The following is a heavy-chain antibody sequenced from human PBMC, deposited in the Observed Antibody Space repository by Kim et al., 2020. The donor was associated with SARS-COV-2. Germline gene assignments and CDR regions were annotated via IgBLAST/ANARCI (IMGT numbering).Heavy chain of an antibody. CDR2: IIPVLGIA. D-gene: IGHD6-13*01. V-gene: IGHV1-69*04. CDR3: GGATTGYSSSWYYFDY. J-gene: IGHJ4*02. Sequence: SVKVSCKASGGSFSNYAITWVRQAPGQGLEWMGRIIPVLGIANYAPHFQGRVTITADKSTSTVYMELSSLRSEDTAMYYCGGATTGYSSSWYYFDYWGQGTLVTVSS. CDR1: GGSFSNYA.